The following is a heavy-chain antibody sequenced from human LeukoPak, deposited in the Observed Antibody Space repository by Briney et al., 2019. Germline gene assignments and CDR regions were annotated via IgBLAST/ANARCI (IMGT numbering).Heavy chain of an antibody. D-gene: IGHD2-15*01. V-gene: IGHV3-23*01. CDR1: GFTFSSSE. CDR3: TRKTPGRTPFDY. CDR2: VGTGADT. Sequence: GGSLRLSCAASGFTFSSSEMNWVRQAPGQGLKWVSAVGTGADTYYADSVRGRFTISRDNSKNTLYLQMDSLRAEDTAIYYCTRKTPGRTPFDYWGQGTLVTVSS. J-gene: IGHJ4*02.